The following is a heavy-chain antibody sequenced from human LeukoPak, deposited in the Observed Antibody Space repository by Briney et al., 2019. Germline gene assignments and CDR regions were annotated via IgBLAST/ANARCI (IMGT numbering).Heavy chain of an antibody. V-gene: IGHV3-53*01. J-gene: IGHJ4*02. D-gene: IGHD3-22*01. CDR2: IYSGGGT. CDR1: GFTVSNNF. CDR3: ARKTDSGGSGDF. Sequence: GGSLRLSCAVSGFTVSNNFMSWVRQAPGKGLECVSVIYSGGGTHYPDSVKGRFTISRDHSKNTLFLQMNSLRVEDTAVYYCARKTDSGGSGDFWGQGTLVTVFS.